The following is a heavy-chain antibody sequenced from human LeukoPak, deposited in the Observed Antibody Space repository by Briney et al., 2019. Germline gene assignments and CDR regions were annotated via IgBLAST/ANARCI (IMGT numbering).Heavy chain of an antibody. CDR3: ARDRAAGAYPWYFDY. CDR1: GFTLSNYS. D-gene: IGHD3-16*01. CDR2: LSSSSNTI. Sequence: GGSLRLSCAVSGFTLSNYSMNWVRQAPGKGLEWVSYLSSSSNTIYYADSVKGRFTISRGNAKNSLYLQMNSLGAEDTAVYYCARDRAAGAYPWYFDYWGQGTLVTVSS. J-gene: IGHJ4*02. V-gene: IGHV3-48*01.